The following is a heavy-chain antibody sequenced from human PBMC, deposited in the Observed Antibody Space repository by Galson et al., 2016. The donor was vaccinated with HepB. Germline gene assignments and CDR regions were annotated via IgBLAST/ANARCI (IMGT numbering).Heavy chain of an antibody. Sequence: CAISGDSVSSNSAAWNCIRQSPSGGFEWLERTYYRSKWYNDYAESVKSRITIHPDTSKNQFSLQLHSVTPDDTAFYYCAGEGASGYALDYWDKGTLVTVSS. CDR2: TYYRSKWYN. V-gene: IGHV6-1*01. D-gene: IGHD6-25*01. CDR1: GDSVSSNSAA. J-gene: IGHJ4*02. CDR3: AGEGASGYALDY.